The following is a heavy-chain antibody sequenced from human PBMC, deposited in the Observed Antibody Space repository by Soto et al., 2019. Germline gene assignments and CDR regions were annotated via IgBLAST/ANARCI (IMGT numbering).Heavy chain of an antibody. CDR1: GFTVTSNY. D-gene: IGHD1-26*01. Sequence: GGSLRLSXAASGFTVTSNYMDWVRQAPGKGLEWVSLIYSGGTTYYADSVKGRFTISRDNSKNTVYLQMNSLRAEDTAVYYCARDASSGTFIFDYWGQGTLVTVSS. J-gene: IGHJ4*02. CDR2: IYSGGTT. V-gene: IGHV3-53*01. CDR3: ARDASSGTFIFDY.